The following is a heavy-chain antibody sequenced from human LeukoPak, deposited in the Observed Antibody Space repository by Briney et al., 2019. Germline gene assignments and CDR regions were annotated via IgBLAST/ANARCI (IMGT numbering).Heavy chain of an antibody. D-gene: IGHD5-18*01. J-gene: IGHJ4*02. CDR2: IYYSGST. Sequence: PSETLSLTCTVSGGSIRSYYWSWIRQPPGKGLEWIGYIYYSGSTNYNPSLKSRVTISVDTSKNQFSLKLCSVTAADTAVYYCARHEYSYGSYYFDYWGREPWSPSPQ. V-gene: IGHV4-59*08. CDR1: GGSIRSYY. CDR3: ARHEYSYGSYYFDY.